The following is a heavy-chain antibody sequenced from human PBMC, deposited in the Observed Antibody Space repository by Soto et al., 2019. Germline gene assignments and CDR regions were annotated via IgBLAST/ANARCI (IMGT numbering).Heavy chain of an antibody. CDR3: ARAQGSSTSLEIYYYYYYGMDV. V-gene: IGHV1-69*01. Sequence: QVQLVQSGAEVKKPGSSVKVSCKASGGTFGSYAISWVRQAPGQGLEWMGGIIPILGTANYAQKVQGRVTIAADESTSTAYMELSSLRSEDRAVYYCARAQGSSTSLEIYYYYYYGMDVWGPGTTVTVSS. CDR2: IIPILGTA. CDR1: GGTFGSYA. J-gene: IGHJ6*02. D-gene: IGHD2-2*01.